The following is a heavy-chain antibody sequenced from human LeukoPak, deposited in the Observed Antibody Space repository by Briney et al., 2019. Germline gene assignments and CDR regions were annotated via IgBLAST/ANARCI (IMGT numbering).Heavy chain of an antibody. CDR3: ATAAPDWHFDL. V-gene: IGHV4-59*02. CDR2: FYYSGST. D-gene: IGHD2-15*01. Sequence: SSETLSLTCTVSGGSVSSFYWSWIRQPPEKGLEWIGYFYYSGSTNYNPSLKSRVTISVDTSKKQFSLKLSSVTAADTAVYYCATAAPDWHFDLWGRGTLVTVSS. J-gene: IGHJ2*01. CDR1: GGSVSSFY.